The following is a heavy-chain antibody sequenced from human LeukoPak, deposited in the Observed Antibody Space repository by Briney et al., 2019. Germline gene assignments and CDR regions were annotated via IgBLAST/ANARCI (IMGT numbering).Heavy chain of an antibody. J-gene: IGHJ4*01. Sequence: GGSLRLSCAASGFTFSQAWMSWVRQAPGKGLEWVGRIRPETDGGTTDYAAPVKGRFTISRDHSKNTLYLQMDSLKIEDTAVYYCTILFAWYFDYWVHGTLVTVSS. CDR2: IRPETDGGTT. CDR3: TILFAWYFDY. D-gene: IGHD2/OR15-2a*01. CDR1: GFTFSQAW. V-gene: IGHV3-15*01.